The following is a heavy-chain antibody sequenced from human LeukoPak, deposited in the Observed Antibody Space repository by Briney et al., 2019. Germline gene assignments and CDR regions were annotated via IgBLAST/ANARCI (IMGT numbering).Heavy chain of an antibody. CDR1: GFTFSNYG. CDR3: AKDRYSTISAGGTLDI. D-gene: IGHD6-13*01. V-gene: IGHV3-30*02. Sequence: GGSLRLSCAASGFTFSNYGMHWVRQAPGKGLEWVAFIRYDGSNKYYADSVKGRFTISRDNSKNTLYLQMNSLRAEDTAVYYCAKDRYSTISAGGTLDIWGQGTMVTVSS. CDR2: IRYDGSNK. J-gene: IGHJ3*02.